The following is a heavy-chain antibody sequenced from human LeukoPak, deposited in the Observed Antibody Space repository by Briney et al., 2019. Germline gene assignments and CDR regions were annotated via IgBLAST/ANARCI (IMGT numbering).Heavy chain of an antibody. D-gene: IGHD6-13*01. Sequence: TPSETLSLTCTVSRASISDNYWSWSRQPAGKALEWIGRTYTSGDTNYNPSLKSRASVSVDTSKNQFYLGLRYVTAADTAVYYCTIGGASGSLAHWGPGTLVTVSS. CDR2: TYTSGDT. CDR1: RASISDNY. CDR3: TIGGASGSLAH. J-gene: IGHJ4*02. V-gene: IGHV4-4*07.